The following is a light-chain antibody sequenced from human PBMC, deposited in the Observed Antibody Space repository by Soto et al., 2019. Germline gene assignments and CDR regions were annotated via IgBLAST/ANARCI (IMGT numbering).Light chain of an antibody. Sequence: EIALTQSPGTLYLSPGERATLSCRASQSVSSSYLAWYQQKPGQAPRLLIYGASSRATGIPDRFSGSGSGTDFSLTISRLEPEDFAVYYCQQYGSSPGYTFGQGTKLEIK. CDR2: GAS. V-gene: IGKV3-20*01. CDR1: QSVSSSY. CDR3: QQYGSSPGYT. J-gene: IGKJ2*01.